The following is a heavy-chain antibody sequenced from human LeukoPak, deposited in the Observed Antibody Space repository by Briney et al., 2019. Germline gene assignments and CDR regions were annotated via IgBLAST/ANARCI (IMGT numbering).Heavy chain of an antibody. D-gene: IGHD6-19*01. CDR2: IRSSSIYI. J-gene: IGHJ6*03. CDR1: GFTFSSYE. V-gene: IGHV3-21*01. CDR3: ARDQGSGWYYYMDV. Sequence: GGSLRLSCAASGFTFSSYEMNWVRQAPGKGLEWVASIRSSSIYIDYTGSVKGRFTISRDNAKNSLYLQMNSLRAEDTAVYYCARDQGSGWYYYMDVWGKGTTVTVSS.